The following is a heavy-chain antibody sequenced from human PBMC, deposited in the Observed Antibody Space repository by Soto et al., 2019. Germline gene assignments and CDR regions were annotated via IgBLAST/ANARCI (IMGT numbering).Heavy chain of an antibody. D-gene: IGHD2-2*02. V-gene: IGHV1-69*06. Sequence: QVQLVQSGADVKKPGSSVRVSCKASGGSFNSHSFSWVRQAPGQGLEWVGTIIPIFNTTQYPQKFQGRVTITADKSTNTASLELSSLRSDDTAVYYCAREGRGKKAGYNGLVSLGYWGQGTPVTVSS. J-gene: IGHJ4*02. CDR3: AREGRGKKAGYNGLVSLGY. CDR2: IIPIFNTT. CDR1: GGSFNSHS.